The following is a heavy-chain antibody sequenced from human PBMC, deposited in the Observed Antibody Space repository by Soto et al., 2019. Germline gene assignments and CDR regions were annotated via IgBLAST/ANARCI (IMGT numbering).Heavy chain of an antibody. CDR2: IYTSGST. V-gene: IGHV4-4*07. CDR1: GGSISGYY. D-gene: IGHD2-15*01. CDR3: AKVVVGATSHSDFDS. Sequence: SETLSLTCTVSGGSISGYYWSWIRQPAGKGLERIGRIYTSGSTNYDPSLKSRVTMSVDTSKNQFSLKLTSVTAADTAVYYCAKVVVGATSHSDFDSWGQGTLVTVSS. J-gene: IGHJ4*02.